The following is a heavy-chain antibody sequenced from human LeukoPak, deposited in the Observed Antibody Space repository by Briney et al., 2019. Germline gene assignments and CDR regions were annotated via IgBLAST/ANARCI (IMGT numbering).Heavy chain of an antibody. J-gene: IGHJ4*02. CDR1: GGSFSGYY. V-gene: IGHV4-34*01. Sequence: PSETLSLTCVVYGGSFSGYYWSWIRQPPGKGLEWIGEINHSGGTNYNPSLKSRVTISVDTSKNQFSLKLRSVTAADTAVYYCARVGGRFSYGYVDYWGQGTLVTVSS. CDR3: ARVGGRFSYGYVDY. CDR2: INHSGGT. D-gene: IGHD5-18*01.